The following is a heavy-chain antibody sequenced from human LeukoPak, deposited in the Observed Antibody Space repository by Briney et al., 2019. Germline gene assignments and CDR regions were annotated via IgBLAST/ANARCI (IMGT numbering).Heavy chain of an antibody. CDR2: INPSGGST. D-gene: IGHD3-10*01. J-gene: IGHJ5*02. V-gene: IGHV1-46*01. CDR1: GYTFTSYY. Sequence: ASVKVSCKASGYTFTSYYMHWVRQAPGQGLEWMGIINPSGGSTSYAQKFQGRVTMTIDASTSTVYMDLRSLRSDDTAVYYCARDATLWFGEGTNWFGPWGQGTLVTVSS. CDR3: ARDATLWFGEGTNWFGP.